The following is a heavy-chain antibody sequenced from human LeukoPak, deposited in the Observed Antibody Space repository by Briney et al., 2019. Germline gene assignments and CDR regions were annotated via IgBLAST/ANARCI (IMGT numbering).Heavy chain of an antibody. CDR2: INPSGGST. J-gene: IGHJ4*02. Sequence: ASVKVSCKASGYTFTSYYMHWVRQAPGQGLEWMGIINPSGGSTSYAQKFQGRVTMTRDMSTSTVYMGLSSLRSEDTAVYYCARDLHEYSSSSGYFDYSGQGTLVTVSS. CDR1: GYTFTSYY. CDR3: ARDLHEYSSSSGYFDY. D-gene: IGHD6-6*01. V-gene: IGHV1-46*01.